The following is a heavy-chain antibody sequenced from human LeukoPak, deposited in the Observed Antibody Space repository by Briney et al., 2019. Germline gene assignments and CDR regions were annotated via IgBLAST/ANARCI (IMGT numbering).Heavy chain of an antibody. D-gene: IGHD3-10*01. J-gene: IGHJ5*02. V-gene: IGHV3-33*06. CDR2: IWYDGSNK. CDR3: AKDLGLGNWFDP. CDR1: GFTFSSYG. Sequence: GGSLRLSCAASGFTFSSYGMHWVRQAPGKGLEWVAVIWYDGSNKYYADSVMGRFTISRDNSKNTLYLQMNSLRAEDTAVYYCAKDLGLGNWFDPWGQGTLVTVSS.